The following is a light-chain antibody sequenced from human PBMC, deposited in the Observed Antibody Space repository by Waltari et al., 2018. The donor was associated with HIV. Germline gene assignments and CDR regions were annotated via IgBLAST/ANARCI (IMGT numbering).Light chain of an antibody. V-gene: IGLV2-11*01. CDR1: SSDVGGYTY. CDR2: DVS. CDR3: CSYAGSYTFGV. Sequence: QSALTQPRSVSGSPGQSVTLSCTGTSSDVGGYTYFSWYQQHPGKAPKLMIYDVSKRPSGVPDRFSGSKSGNTASLTISGLQVEDEADYYCCSYAGSYTFGVFGTGTKVTVL. J-gene: IGLJ1*01.